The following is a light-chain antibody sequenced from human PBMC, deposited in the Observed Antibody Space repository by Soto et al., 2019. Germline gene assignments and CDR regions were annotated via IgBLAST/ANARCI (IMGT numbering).Light chain of an antibody. CDR2: DAF. CDR3: QYSCHLPL. J-gene: IGKJ3*01. V-gene: IGKV1-33*01. Sequence: DIQMTQSPSSLSASVGDRVTITCQASQDIGYYLNWYQHKPGKAPKLLIYDAFNFETGVPSRFSGGRSWTHFSFTISGLQPDGVATYYWQYSCHLPLLGPGTKVDMK. CDR1: QDIGYY.